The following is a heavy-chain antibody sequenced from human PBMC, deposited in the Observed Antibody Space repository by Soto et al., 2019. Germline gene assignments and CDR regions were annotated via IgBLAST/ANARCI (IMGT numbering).Heavy chain of an antibody. D-gene: IGHD6-19*01. J-gene: IGHJ4*02. V-gene: IGHV3-30*03. CDR1: GFTFRTYG. Sequence: QVQLVESGGGVVQPGRSLRLSCAASGFTFRTYGMHWVRQAPGKGLEWLAVISYDGNKKFYRDSVKGRFSISRDTSMHTVYLEMNSLSPEDTGVYYCARSIAVAGLDYWGQGTLVTVSS. CDR2: ISYDGNKK. CDR3: ARSIAVAGLDY.